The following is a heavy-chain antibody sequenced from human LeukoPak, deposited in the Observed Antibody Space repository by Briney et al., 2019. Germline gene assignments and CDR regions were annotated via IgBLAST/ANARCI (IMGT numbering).Heavy chain of an antibody. Sequence: TLSLTCTVSGGSISSGSYYWSWIRQPPGKGLEWIGYIYYSGSTYYNPSLKSRVTISVDTSKNQFSLKLSSVTAADTAVYYCAREHIVVVPAARGVDAFDIWGQGTMVTVSS. CDR3: AREHIVVVPAARGVDAFDI. CDR2: IYYSGST. D-gene: IGHD2-2*01. J-gene: IGHJ3*02. CDR1: GGSISSGSYY. V-gene: IGHV4-30-4*08.